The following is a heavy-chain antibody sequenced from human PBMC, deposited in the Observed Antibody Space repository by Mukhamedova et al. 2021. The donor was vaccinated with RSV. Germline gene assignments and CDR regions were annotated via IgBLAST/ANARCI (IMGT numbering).Heavy chain of an antibody. CDR3: ARTYHDKKLDF. D-gene: IGHD3-16*01. Sequence: IGTGYSTEYAASVKGRFTISRDGSKDSLYLQMNRLKAEDTGVYYCARTYHDKKLDFWGQETRLTVP. CDR2: IGTGYST. V-gene: IGHV3-72*01. J-gene: IGHJ4*02.